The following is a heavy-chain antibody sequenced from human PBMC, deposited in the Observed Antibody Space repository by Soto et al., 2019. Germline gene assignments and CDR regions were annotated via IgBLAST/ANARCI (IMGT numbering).Heavy chain of an antibody. CDR1: EFTFRSYW. V-gene: IGHV3-74*01. CDR3: AGDSSGYSYDAFDI. Sequence: VQLVDSGGGLVQPGGSLRLSCAASEFTFRSYWMHWVRQSPGKGLVWVSRISGDGSSTSYADSVKGRITISRDNAKNTLYLQMNSLRSEDTAVYYCAGDSSGYSYDAFDIWGQGTMVTVSS. J-gene: IGHJ3*02. D-gene: IGHD3-22*01. CDR2: ISGDGSST.